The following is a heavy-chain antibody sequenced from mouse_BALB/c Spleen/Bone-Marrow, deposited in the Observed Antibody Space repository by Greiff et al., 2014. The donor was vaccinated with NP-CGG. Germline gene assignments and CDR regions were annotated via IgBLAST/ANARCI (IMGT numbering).Heavy chain of an antibody. CDR2: IWAGGTT. J-gene: IGHJ3*01. D-gene: IGHD1-1*01. Sequence: VMLVESGPGLVAPSQSLSITCTVSGFSLISFDVHWIRQPPGKGLEWLGVIWAGGTTNYNSALMSRLNINKDNSKSQVFLKMNSLQPDDTAMYYCARDGYGSGYAWFAYWGQGTLVTVSA. V-gene: IGHV2-9*02. CDR3: ARDGYGSGYAWFAY. CDR1: GFSLISFD.